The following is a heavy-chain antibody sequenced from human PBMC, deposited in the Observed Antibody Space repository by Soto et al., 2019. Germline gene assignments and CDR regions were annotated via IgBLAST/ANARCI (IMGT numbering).Heavy chain of an antibody. CDR3: ARDPVGVDSTFFFDS. CDR2: ISSSTTYI. Sequence: EVHLVVSGGGLVKPGGSLRLSCAASGFTFSYYSMTWVRQSPGRGLEWVSSISSSTTYISYADSVRGRFTISRDNAKNSLYLQMSSLRADDTAVYYCARDPVGVDSTFFFDSWGQGTLVTVSS. D-gene: IGHD2-21*01. J-gene: IGHJ4*02. CDR1: GFTFSYYS. V-gene: IGHV3-21*01.